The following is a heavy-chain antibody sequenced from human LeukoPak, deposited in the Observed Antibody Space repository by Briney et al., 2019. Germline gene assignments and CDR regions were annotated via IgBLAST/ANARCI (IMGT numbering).Heavy chain of an antibody. CDR1: GGSFSGYY. CDR2: INHSGST. CDR3: ARRVWVYYYMDV. J-gene: IGHJ6*03. V-gene: IGHV4-34*01. Sequence: SETLSLTCAVYGGSFSGYYWSWIRHPPGKGLEWIGEINHSGSTNYTPSLKSRVTISVDTSKNQFSLKLSSVTAEDTAVYYCARRVWVYYYMDVWGKGTTVTISS. D-gene: IGHD6-13*01.